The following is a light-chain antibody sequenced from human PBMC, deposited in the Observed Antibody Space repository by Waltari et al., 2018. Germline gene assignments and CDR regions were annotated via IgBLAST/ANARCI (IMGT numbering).Light chain of an antibody. Sequence: DIVMTQSPDSLXXSLGERATINCKSSQSFLYSSNNKNYLAWYQQKPGQPPKLLIYWASTRESGVPDRFSGSGSGTDFTLTISSLQAEDVAVYYCQQYYTTPITFGQGTRLEIK. CDR3: QQYYTTPIT. CDR1: QSFLYSSNNKNY. V-gene: IGKV4-1*01. CDR2: WAS. J-gene: IGKJ5*01.